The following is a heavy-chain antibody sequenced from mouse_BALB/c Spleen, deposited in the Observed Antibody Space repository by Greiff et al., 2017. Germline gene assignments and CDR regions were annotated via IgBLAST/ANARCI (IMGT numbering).Heavy chain of an antibody. V-gene: IGHV1-7*01. J-gene: IGHJ4*01. CDR1: GYTFTSYW. D-gene: IGHD2-4*01. Sequence: VQLVESGAELAKPGASVKMSCKASGYTFTSYWMHWVKQRPGQGLEWIGYINPSTGYTEYNQKFKDKATLTADKSSSTAYMQLSSLTSEDSAVYYCAREGFTMITDYAMDYWGQGTSVTVSS. CDR2: INPSTGYT. CDR3: AREGFTMITDYAMDY.